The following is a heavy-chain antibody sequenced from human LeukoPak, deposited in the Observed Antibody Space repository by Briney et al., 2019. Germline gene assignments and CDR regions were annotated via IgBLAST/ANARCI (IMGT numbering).Heavy chain of an antibody. CDR2: ISGSSSTI. Sequence: GGTLRLSCAASGFTFSSYTMNWVRQAPGKGLEWVSYISGSSSTIYYAASVKGRSTVSRENDKNSLHLQMNSVRGDDTAVYYCARRATSYDYWGQGTLVTVSS. D-gene: IGHD1-26*01. CDR3: ARRATSYDY. J-gene: IGHJ4*02. V-gene: IGHV3-48*01. CDR1: GFTFSSYT.